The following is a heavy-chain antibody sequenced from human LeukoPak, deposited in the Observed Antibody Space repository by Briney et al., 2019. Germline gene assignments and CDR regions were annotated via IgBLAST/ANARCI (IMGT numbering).Heavy chain of an antibody. J-gene: IGHJ4*02. D-gene: IGHD6-19*01. CDR2: ISSDGSGSST. CDR1: AFTLSGSW. Sequence: GGSLRLSCAASAFTLSGSWMHWVRQAPGKGLLWVSRISSDGSGSSTMYADSVKGRFTISRDDAKNTLYLQMNSLRGEDTAVYYCVKSSGWPDYWGQGTLVTVSS. V-gene: IGHV3-74*03. CDR3: VKSSGWPDY.